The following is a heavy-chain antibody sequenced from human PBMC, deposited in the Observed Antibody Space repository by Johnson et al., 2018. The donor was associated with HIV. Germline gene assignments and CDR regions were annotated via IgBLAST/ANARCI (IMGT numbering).Heavy chain of an antibody. D-gene: IGHD6-19*01. CDR1: GFTFSSYA. CDR2: IKQDGSEK. CDR3: ARVKQWLLRGGTDAFDI. V-gene: IGHV3-7*03. J-gene: IGHJ3*02. Sequence: VQLVESGGGLVLPGGSLRLSCAASGFTFSSYAMHWVRQAPGKGLEWVANIKQDGSEKYYVDSVKGRFTISRDNAKNSLYLQMNSLRDEDTAVYYCARVKQWLLRGGTDAFDIWGQGTLVTVSS.